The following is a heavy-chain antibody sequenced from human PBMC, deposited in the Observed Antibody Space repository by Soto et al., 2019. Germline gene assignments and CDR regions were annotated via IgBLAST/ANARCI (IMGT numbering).Heavy chain of an antibody. CDR3: AKDQEDYYDSSGYPGY. CDR2: ISYDGSNK. V-gene: IGHV3-30*18. J-gene: IGHJ4*02. Sequence: PGGSLRLSCKASGFTFSSYGMHWVRQAPGKGLEWVAVISYDGSNKYYADSVKGRFTISRDNSKNTLYLQMNSLRAEDTAVYYCAKDQEDYYDSSGYPGYWGQGTLVTVSS. D-gene: IGHD3-22*01. CDR1: GFTFSSYG.